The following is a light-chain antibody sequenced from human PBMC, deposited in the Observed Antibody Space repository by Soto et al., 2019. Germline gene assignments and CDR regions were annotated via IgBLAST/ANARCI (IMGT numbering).Light chain of an antibody. J-gene: IGKJ4*01. CDR2: GAF. CDR3: QQYKNWPPLT. V-gene: IGKV3-15*01. Sequence: EIVMTQSPATLSVSPGERATLSCRASQSVSYNLAWYQQKPGQGPRLLIYGAFTRATGIPARFSGSGSGTEFTLTISSLQSEDFGVYYCQQYKNWPPLTFGGGTKVGIK. CDR1: QSVSYN.